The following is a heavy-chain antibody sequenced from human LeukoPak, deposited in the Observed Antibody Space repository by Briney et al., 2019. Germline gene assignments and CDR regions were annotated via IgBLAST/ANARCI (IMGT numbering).Heavy chain of an antibody. CDR3: ASRSCTTTNCYAVGFDY. D-gene: IGHD2-2*01. V-gene: IGHV3-53*01. CDR2: IHSGGIT. J-gene: IGHJ4*02. CDR1: GITVSTNY. Sequence: GGSLRLSCAASGITVSTNYMTWVRQAPGKGLEWVSVIHSGGITSYADSVKGRFTISRDNSKNTLYLQMNSLRAEDTAVYYCASRSCTTTNCYAVGFDYWGQGTLVTVSS.